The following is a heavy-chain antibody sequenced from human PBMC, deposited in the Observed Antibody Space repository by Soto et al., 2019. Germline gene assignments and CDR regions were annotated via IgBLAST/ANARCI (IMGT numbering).Heavy chain of an antibody. V-gene: IGHV4-31*03. D-gene: IGHD3-10*01. CDR2: IYYSGST. Sequence: SETLSLTCTVSGGSISSGGYYWSWIRQHPGKGLEWIGYIYYSGSTYYNPSLKSRVTISVDTSKNQFSLKLSSVTAADTAVYYCARWQDDGSGSYYKRSAYYYYGMDVWGQGTTVTVSS. CDR1: GGSISSGGYY. J-gene: IGHJ6*02. CDR3: ARWQDDGSGSYYKRSAYYYYGMDV.